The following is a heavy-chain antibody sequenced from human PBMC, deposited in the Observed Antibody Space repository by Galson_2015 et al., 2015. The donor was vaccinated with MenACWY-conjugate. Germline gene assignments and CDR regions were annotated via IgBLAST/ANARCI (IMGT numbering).Heavy chain of an antibody. CDR3: AIDRSGSYYYFDY. CDR2: ISGSGGST. Sequence: SLRLSCAASGFTFSSYAMSWVRQAPGKELEWVSAISGSGGSTYYADSVKGRFTISRDNSKNTLYLQMNSLRAEDTAVYYCAIDRSGSYYYFDYWGQGTLVTVSS. D-gene: IGHD1-26*01. CDR1: GFTFSSYA. J-gene: IGHJ4*02. V-gene: IGHV3-23*01.